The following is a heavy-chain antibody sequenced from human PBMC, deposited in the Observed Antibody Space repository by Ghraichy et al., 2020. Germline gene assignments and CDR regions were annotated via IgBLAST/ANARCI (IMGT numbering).Heavy chain of an antibody. Sequence: ASVKVSCKASGYTFTSYGISWVRQAPGQGLEWMGWISAYNGNTNYAQKLQGRVTMTTDTSTSTAYMELRSLRSDDTAVYYCATMRQTYGNYYYYGMDVWGQGTTVTVSS. D-gene: IGHD2-21*01. CDR1: GYTFTSYG. J-gene: IGHJ6*02. CDR2: ISAYNGNT. CDR3: ATMRQTYGNYYYYGMDV. V-gene: IGHV1-18*04.